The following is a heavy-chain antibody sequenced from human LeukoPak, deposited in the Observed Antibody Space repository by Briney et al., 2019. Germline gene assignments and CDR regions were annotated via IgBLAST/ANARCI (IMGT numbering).Heavy chain of an antibody. Sequence: SETLSLTCNVSGASISSYYWSWLRQPAGKGLEWIGRVYFSGNTNYNPSLKSRVTMSVDTSKKQFSLRLSSVTAADTAVYYCASIPRDRGDPEEYTVTTPIDYWGQGTLVTVSS. V-gene: IGHV4-4*07. CDR1: GASISSYY. J-gene: IGHJ4*02. CDR2: VYFSGNT. D-gene: IGHD4-11*01. CDR3: ASIPRDRGDPEEYTVTTPIDY.